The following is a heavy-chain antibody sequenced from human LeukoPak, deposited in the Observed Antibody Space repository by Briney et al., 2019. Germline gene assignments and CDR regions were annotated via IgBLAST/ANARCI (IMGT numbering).Heavy chain of an antibody. Sequence: GGSLRLSCSASGFTFSRYAMHWVRQAPGKGLEYVSAMSSNGGSTYYADSVKGRFTISRDNSKNTLYLQMSSLRAEDTAVYYCARDHRGVFDYWGQGTLVTVSS. CDR2: MSSNGGST. V-gene: IGHV3-64D*09. CDR3: ARDHRGVFDY. D-gene: IGHD3-10*01. J-gene: IGHJ4*02. CDR1: GFTFSRYA.